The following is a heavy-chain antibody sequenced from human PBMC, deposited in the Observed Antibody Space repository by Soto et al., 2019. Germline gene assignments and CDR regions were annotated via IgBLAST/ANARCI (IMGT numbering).Heavy chain of an antibody. V-gene: IGHV3-64D*06. CDR3: VKSATLALAAQDTFDY. CDR2: ISSNGHST. D-gene: IGHD6-19*01. CDR1: RFTFSKYA. J-gene: IGHJ4*02. Sequence: PGVSLILSCSASRFTFSKYAMHWVRQAPGKGLEYVSGISSNGHSTYYADSVKARFTISRDNSNKTVYLQMGSLRAEDTAVYFWVKSATLALAAQDTFDYWGQGTPVTVPS.